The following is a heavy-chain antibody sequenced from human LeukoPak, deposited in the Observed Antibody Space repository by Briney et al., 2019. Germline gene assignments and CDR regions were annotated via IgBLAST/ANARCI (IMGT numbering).Heavy chain of an antibody. V-gene: IGHV3-66*01. CDR3: AREALVGGYYYGMDV. Sequence: GGSLRLSCAASGFTVSSNYMSWVRQAPGKGLEWVSVIYSGGSTYYADPVKGRFTISRDNSKNTLYLQMNSLRAEDTAVYYCAREALVGGYYYGMDVWGQGTTVTVSS. CDR1: GFTVSSNY. D-gene: IGHD1-26*01. CDR2: IYSGGST. J-gene: IGHJ6*02.